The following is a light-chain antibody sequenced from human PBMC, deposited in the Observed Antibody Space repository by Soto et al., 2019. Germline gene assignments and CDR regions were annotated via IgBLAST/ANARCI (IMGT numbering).Light chain of an antibody. CDR1: QSISSW. CDR2: KAS. J-gene: IGKJ1*01. Sequence: DIQMTQSPSTLSASVGDRVTITCRASQSISSWLAWYQQKPGKAPKLLIYKASSLESGVPSRLSGSRSVTEFTLTISRLQPDDFATDYCQQYNSPPWTFGQGTKVEIK. V-gene: IGKV1-5*03. CDR3: QQYNSPPWT.